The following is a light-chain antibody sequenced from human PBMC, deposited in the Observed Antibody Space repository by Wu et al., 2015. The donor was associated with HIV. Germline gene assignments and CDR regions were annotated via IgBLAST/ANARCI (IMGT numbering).Light chain of an antibody. Sequence: EIVLSQSSGTLCLSPGERATVPCRASQRIDSRSLAWYQQRLGQAPRLLISAASNRAAGIPDRFNGSGSGTDFILAINRLEPEDSAVYFCQQYGGSPPVTFGRGTRLEIK. V-gene: IGKV3-20*01. J-gene: IGKJ5*01. CDR3: QQYGGSPPVT. CDR1: QRIDSRS. CDR2: AAS.